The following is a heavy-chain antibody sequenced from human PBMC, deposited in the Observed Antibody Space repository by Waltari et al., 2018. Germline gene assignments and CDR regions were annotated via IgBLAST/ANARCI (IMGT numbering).Heavy chain of an antibody. Sequence: QVQLQESGPGLVKPSQTLSLTCTVSGGSISSGSYYWSWIRQPAGKGLEWIGRIYTSGSTNYNPPLKSRVTISVDTSKNQFSLKLSSVTAADTAVYYCARSIAAAHFDYWGQGTLVTVSS. CDR1: GGSISSGSYY. J-gene: IGHJ4*02. V-gene: IGHV4-61*02. CDR2: IYTSGST. CDR3: ARSIAAAHFDY. D-gene: IGHD6-25*01.